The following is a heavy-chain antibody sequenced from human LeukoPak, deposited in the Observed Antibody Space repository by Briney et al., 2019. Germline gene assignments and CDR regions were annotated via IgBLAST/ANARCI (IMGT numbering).Heavy chain of an antibody. CDR2: INPSGGST. J-gene: IGHJ4*02. CDR1: GYTFTSYY. CDR3: ASWLGRGYSGYDPDY. Sequence: ASVEVSCKASGYTFTSYYMHWVRQAPGQGLECMGIINPSGGSTSYAQKFQGRVTMTRDTSTSTVYMELSSLRSEDTAVYHCASWLGRGYSGYDPDYWGQGTLVTVSS. D-gene: IGHD5-12*01. V-gene: IGHV1-46*01.